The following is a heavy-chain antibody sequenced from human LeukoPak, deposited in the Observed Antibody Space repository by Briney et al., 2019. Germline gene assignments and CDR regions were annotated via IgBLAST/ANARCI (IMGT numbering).Heavy chain of an antibody. CDR1: GGSISSHY. V-gene: IGHV4-59*11. Sequence: TSETLSLTCTVSGGSISSHYWSWIRQPPGKGLEWIGYISYIGSTNYNPSLKSRVTISVDTSKNQFSLKLSSVTAADAAVYFCARDPTTVTKGLDIWGQGTMVTVSS. CDR2: ISYIGST. CDR3: ARDPTTVTKGLDI. J-gene: IGHJ3*02. D-gene: IGHD4-17*01.